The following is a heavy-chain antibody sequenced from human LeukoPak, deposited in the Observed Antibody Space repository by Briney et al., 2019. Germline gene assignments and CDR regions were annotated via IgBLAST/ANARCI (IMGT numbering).Heavy chain of an antibody. V-gene: IGHV3-73*01. CDR2: IRSKANSYAT. CDR1: GFTFSGSA. J-gene: IGHJ4*02. D-gene: IGHD3-22*01. CDR3: AKDGYQPTYYYDSSGYYPDY. Sequence: GGSLRLSCAASGFTFSGSAMHWVRQASGKGLEWVGRIRSKANSYATAYAASVKGRFTISRDDSKNTAYLQMNSLKTEDTAVYYCAKDGYQPTYYYDSSGYYPDYWGQGTLVTVSS.